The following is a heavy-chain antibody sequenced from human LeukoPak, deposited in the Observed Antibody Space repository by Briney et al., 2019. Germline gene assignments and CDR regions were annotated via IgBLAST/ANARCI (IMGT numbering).Heavy chain of an antibody. CDR3: AKVPYENYYYYMDV. CDR2: ISGSGGIT. J-gene: IGHJ6*03. D-gene: IGHD3-22*01. Sequence: GGSLRLSCAASGFTFDDYAMHWVRQAPGKGLEWVSAISGSGGITHYADSVKGRFTISRDNSKNTLYMQMNSLRAEDTAVYYCAKVPYENYYYYMDVWGKGTTVTVSS. CDR1: GFTFDDYA. V-gene: IGHV3-23*01.